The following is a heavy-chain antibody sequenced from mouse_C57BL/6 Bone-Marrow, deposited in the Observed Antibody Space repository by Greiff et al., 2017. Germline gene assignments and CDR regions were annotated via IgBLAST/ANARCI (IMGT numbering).Heavy chain of an antibody. Sequence: QVTLKVSGPGILKSSQTLSLTCSFSGFSLSTSGMGVSWIRQPSGKGREWLAHISWVDANRYTPSLKSRLTISKDTSRNQVFLKITSGDTADTATDYCARRGNWDYWYFDVWGTGTTVTVSS. CDR2: ISWVDAN. CDR3: ARRGNWDYWYFDV. D-gene: IGHD4-1*01. CDR1: GFSLSTSGMG. V-gene: IGHV8-12*01. J-gene: IGHJ1*03.